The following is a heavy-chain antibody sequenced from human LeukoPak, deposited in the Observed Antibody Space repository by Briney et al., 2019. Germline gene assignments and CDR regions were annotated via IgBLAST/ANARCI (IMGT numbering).Heavy chain of an antibody. CDR2: IIPILGIA. J-gene: IGHJ6*02. D-gene: IGHD5-24*01. Sequence: ASVKVSCKASGGTFSSYAISWVRQAPGQGLEWMGRIIPILGIANYAQKLQGRVTITADKSTSTAYMELSSLRSEDTAVYYCATEEMATITSDYYYGMDVWGQGTTVTVSS. CDR3: ATEEMATITSDYYYGMDV. V-gene: IGHV1-69*04. CDR1: GGTFSSYA.